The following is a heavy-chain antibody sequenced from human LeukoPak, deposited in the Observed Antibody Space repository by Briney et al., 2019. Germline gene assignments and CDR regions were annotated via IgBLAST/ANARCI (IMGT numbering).Heavy chain of an antibody. Sequence: SETLSLTCTVSGYSISSGYYWGWIRQPPGKGLEWIGSIYHSGSTYYNPSLKSRVTISVDTSKNQFSLKLSSVTAADTAVYYCAGFRREQIDAFDIWGQGTMVTVSS. CDR3: AGFRREQIDAFDI. V-gene: IGHV4-38-2*02. D-gene: IGHD1-26*01. CDR1: GYSISSGYY. CDR2: IYHSGST. J-gene: IGHJ3*02.